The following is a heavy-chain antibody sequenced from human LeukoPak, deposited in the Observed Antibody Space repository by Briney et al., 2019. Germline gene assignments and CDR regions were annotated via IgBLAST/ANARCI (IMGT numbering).Heavy chain of an antibody. Sequence: FXXXGXXWVXXXPXQXXXWMGWISAYNGNTNYAQKLQGRVTMTTDTSTSTAYMELRSLRSDDTAVYYCARVPYDSSGFDYWGQGTLVTVSS. CDR3: ARVPYDSSGFDY. D-gene: IGHD3-22*01. CDR2: ISAYNGNT. J-gene: IGHJ4*02. V-gene: IGHV1-18*01. CDR1: FXXXG.